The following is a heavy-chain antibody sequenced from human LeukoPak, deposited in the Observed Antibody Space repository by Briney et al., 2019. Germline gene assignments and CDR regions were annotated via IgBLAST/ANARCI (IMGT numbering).Heavy chain of an antibody. CDR3: ARGSFAYYYDSSGYYCDY. CDR2: IIPIFGTA. Sequence: SVKVSCKASGYTFTSYDINWVRQATGQGLEWMGGIIPIFGTANYAQKFQGRVTITADESTSTAYMELSSLRSEDTAVYYCARGSFAYYYDSSGYYCDYWGQGTLVTVSS. D-gene: IGHD3-22*01. V-gene: IGHV1-69*13. CDR1: GYTFTSYD. J-gene: IGHJ4*02.